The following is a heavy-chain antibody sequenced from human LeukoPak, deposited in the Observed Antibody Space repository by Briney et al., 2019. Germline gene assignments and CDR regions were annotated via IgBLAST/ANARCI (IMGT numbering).Heavy chain of an antibody. CDR3: AREGGYNTPNDFDI. J-gene: IGHJ3*02. V-gene: IGHV3-11*01. D-gene: IGHD3-22*01. Sequence: PGGSLRLSCAASGFTFSDNYMSWIRQAPGKGMEWVSYISSSGRTTVYADSVKGRFTISRDNTKNSLSLQMNSLRAEDTAVYYCAREGGYNTPNDFDIWGQGTMVTVSS. CDR2: ISSSGRTT. CDR1: GFTFSDNY.